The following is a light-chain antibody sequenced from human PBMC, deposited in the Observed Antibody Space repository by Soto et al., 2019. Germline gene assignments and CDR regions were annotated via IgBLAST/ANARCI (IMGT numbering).Light chain of an antibody. V-gene: IGLV2-14*01. CDR2: DVR. CDR1: SSDIGGYNY. CDR3: SSYTSSSTVI. Sequence: QSALTQPASMSGSPGQSITISCTGTSSDIGGYNYISCYQQLPGKAPKFIIYDVRNRPSGVSNRFSGSRSGNTASLTISGLQAEDEADYYCSSYTSSSTVIFGGGTKLTVL. J-gene: IGLJ2*01.